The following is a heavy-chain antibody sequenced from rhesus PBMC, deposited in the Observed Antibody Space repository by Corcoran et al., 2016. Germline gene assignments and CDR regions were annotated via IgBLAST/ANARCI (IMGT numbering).Heavy chain of an antibody. CDR1: GFTFSDHY. Sequence: EVQLVESGGGLVQPGGSLRLSCAASGFTFSDHYMYWVRQAPGKGLEWVGFIRSKAYGGTAEYAASVKGRFTISRDDSKSIAYLQMNSLKTEDTAVYYCTRGYYDSGFLYYLDYGGQGVLVTVSS. D-gene: IGHD3-28*01. J-gene: IGHJ4*01. CDR3: TRGYYDSGFLYYLDY. CDR2: IRSKAYGGTA. V-gene: IGHV3-184*01.